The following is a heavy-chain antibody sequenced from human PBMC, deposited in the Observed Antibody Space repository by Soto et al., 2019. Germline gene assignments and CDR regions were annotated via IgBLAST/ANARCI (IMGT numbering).Heavy chain of an antibody. CDR2: INPNSGGT. CDR1: GYTFTGYY. D-gene: IGHD5-18*01. CDR3: AREIVRPESYGYLPEGFDY. V-gene: IGHV1-2*04. J-gene: IGHJ4*02. Sequence: ASVKVSCKASGYTFTGYYMHWVRQAPGQGLEWMGWINPNSGGTNYAQKFQGWVTMTRDTSISTAYMELSRLRSDDTAVYYCAREIVRPESYGYLPEGFDYWGQGTLVTVSS.